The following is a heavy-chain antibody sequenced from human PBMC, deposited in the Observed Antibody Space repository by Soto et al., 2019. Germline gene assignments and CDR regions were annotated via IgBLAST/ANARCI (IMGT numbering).Heavy chain of an antibody. CDR3: ANLVDYGWFQH. D-gene: IGHD4-17*01. V-gene: IGHV3-23*01. J-gene: IGHJ1*01. Sequence: HPGGSLRLSCAASGFTFSSYAMSWVRQAPGKGLEWVSAISGSGGSTYYADSVKGRFTISRDNSKNTLYLQMNSLRAEDTAVYYCANLVDYGWFQHWGQGTLVTVSS. CDR1: GFTFSSYA. CDR2: ISGSGGST.